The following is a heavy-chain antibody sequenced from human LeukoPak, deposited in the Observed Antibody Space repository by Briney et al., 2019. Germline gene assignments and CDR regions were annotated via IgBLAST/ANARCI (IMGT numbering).Heavy chain of an antibody. CDR1: GYTFTSYG. CDR2: ISAYNGNT. V-gene: IGHV1-18*01. CDR3: ARDQSHIVVVTALGVDAFDI. D-gene: IGHD2-21*02. J-gene: IGHJ3*02. Sequence: GASVKVSCKASGYTFTSYGISWVRQAPGQGLEWMGWISAYNGNTNYAQKLQGRVTMTTDTSTSTAYMELRSLRSDDTAVYYCARDQSHIVVVTALGVDAFDIWGQGTMVTVSS.